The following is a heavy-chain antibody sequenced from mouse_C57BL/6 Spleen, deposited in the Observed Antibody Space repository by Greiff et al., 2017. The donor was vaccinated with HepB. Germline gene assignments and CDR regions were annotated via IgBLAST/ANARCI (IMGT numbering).Heavy chain of an antibody. CDR2: IGPGDGST. D-gene: IGHD2-12*01. J-gene: IGHJ3*01. V-gene: IGHV1-77*01. CDR1: GYTFTDYC. Sequence: VQLQQSGAELVKPGASVKISCKASGYTFTDYCINWVKQRPGQGLEWIGRIGPGDGSTNYNEKFKGKAPLTADKSTSTAYMQLSSLTSEDSAVYFCAILGYDSYDGGFAYWGQGTPVTVSA. CDR3: AILGYDSYDGGFAY.